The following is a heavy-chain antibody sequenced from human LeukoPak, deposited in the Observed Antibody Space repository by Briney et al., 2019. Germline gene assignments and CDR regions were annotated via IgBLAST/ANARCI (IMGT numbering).Heavy chain of an antibody. D-gene: IGHD3-16*02. J-gene: IGHJ4*02. CDR2: IYTSGRT. CDR1: GDSITFGSYY. CDR3: ARARVIPASFDD. V-gene: IGHV4-61*02. Sequence: SQTLSLTCTVSGDSITFGSYYWTWIRQPAGNGLEWIGRIYTSGRTFYNPSLKSRVTISMDTSMNQFSLRLNSVTAADTAVYYCARARVIPASFDDWGQGTLVTVSS.